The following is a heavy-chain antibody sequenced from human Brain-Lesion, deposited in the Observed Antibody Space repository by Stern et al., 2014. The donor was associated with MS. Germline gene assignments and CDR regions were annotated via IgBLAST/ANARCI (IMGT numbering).Heavy chain of an antibody. CDR3: ARVYDFRSGYYFDYFDY. D-gene: IGHD3-3*01. J-gene: IGHJ4*02. V-gene: IGHV4-39*01. CDR2: IDYVGTT. Sequence: QVQLQESGPGLVKPSETLSLTCTVSGDSISSSSHYWGWIRQPPGKGLEWIGSIDYVGTTDYNPPLKSRPTISVHAPQNQVSLNLSSVTAADTAVYYCARVYDFRSGYYFDYFDYWSQGILVTVSS. CDR1: GDSISSSSHY.